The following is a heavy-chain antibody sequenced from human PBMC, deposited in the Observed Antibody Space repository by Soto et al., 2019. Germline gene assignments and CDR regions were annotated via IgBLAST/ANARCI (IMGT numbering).Heavy chain of an antibody. CDR3: ARLARTYSSSWYEVGFDY. V-gene: IGHV5-51*01. Sequence: PGESLKISCKGSGYSFTSYWIGWVRQMPGKGLEWMGIIYPGDSDTRYGPSFQGQVTISADKSISTVYLQWSSLKASDTAMYYCARLARTYSSSWYEVGFDYWGQGTLVTVSS. J-gene: IGHJ4*02. CDR2: IYPGDSDT. D-gene: IGHD6-13*01. CDR1: GYSFTSYW.